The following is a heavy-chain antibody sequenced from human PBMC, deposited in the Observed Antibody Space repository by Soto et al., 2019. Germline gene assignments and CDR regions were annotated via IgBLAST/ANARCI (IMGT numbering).Heavy chain of an antibody. CDR2: IRQGGNEK. V-gene: IGHV3-7*01. CDR1: GFMFSTYL. D-gene: IGHD3-16*01. J-gene: IGHJ6*02. Sequence: GGSLRLSCTASGFMFSTYLMSWVRQAPGKGLEWVANIRQGGNEKFYVDSVKGRFTISRDNAKKSLYLQMNSLRAEDTAVYYCVLPLTYEVPYYYYGMDVWGQVTTVTVSS. CDR3: VLPLTYEVPYYYYGMDV.